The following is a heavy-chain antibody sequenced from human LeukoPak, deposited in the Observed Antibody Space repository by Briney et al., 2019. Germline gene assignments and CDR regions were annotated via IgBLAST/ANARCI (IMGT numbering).Heavy chain of an antibody. CDR3: ARGAYCFDY. J-gene: IGHJ4*02. CDR2: ITSSGSYT. V-gene: IGHV3-11*05. Sequence: PGGSLRLSCAASGFTFSDYYMSWIRQAPGKGLEWVSYITSSGSYTNYADSVKGRFTISRDNANNSLFLQMNSLRAEDTAVYYCARGAYCFDYWGQGTLVTVSS. CDR1: GFTFSDYY.